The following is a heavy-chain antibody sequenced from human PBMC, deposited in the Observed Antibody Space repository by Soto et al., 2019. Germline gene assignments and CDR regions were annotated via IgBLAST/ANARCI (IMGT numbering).Heavy chain of an antibody. D-gene: IGHD2-2*02. J-gene: IGHJ4*02. CDR1: RFTFSNFA. V-gene: IGHV3-23*04. CDR3: AKVKDIVVVSASIVGHGYFDY. Sequence: EVQLVRSGGGLVQPGGSLRPSWAASRFTFSNFALTWVPQAPGKGLGGVPTISGSGGNTNYAESVRGRFIISRDNPKNTLFLQMNSLRADDTAVYYCAKVKDIVVVSASIVGHGYFDYWGQGILVTVSS. CDR2: ISGSGGNT.